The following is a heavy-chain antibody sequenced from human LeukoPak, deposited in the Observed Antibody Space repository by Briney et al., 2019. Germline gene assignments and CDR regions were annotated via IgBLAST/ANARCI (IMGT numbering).Heavy chain of an antibody. CDR3: AKDKGAGQLVYFDY. Sequence: PGGSLRLSCAASGFTFDDYAMHWVRQAPGKGLEWVSLISRDGGSTYYADSVKGRFTISRDNSKNSLYLQMNSLRAEDTALYYCAKDKGAGQLVYFDYWGQGTLVTVSS. CDR1: GFTFDDYA. V-gene: IGHV3-43D*03. CDR2: ISRDGGST. D-gene: IGHD6-6*01. J-gene: IGHJ4*02.